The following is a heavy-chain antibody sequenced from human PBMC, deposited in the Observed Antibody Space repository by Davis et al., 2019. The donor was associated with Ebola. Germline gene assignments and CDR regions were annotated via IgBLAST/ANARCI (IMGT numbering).Heavy chain of an antibody. J-gene: IGHJ6*02. CDR1: GFTFSSYG. CDR3: AKDGDYGDFFYYYGLEV. Sequence: GESLKISCAASGFTFSSYGMHWVRQAPGKGLEGVAVISYDGSNKYYADSVKGRFTISRDNSKNTLYLKMNSLRAEDTAVYYCAKDGDYGDFFYYYGLEVWGQGTTVTVSS. V-gene: IGHV3-30*18. D-gene: IGHD4-17*01. CDR2: ISYDGSNK.